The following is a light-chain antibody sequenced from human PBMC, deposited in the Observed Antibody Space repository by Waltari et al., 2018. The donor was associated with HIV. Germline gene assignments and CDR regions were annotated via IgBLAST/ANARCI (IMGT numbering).Light chain of an antibody. CDR2: WAS. J-gene: IGKJ1*01. CDR1: QSVLYSSNNKNY. CDR3: QQYYSTWT. V-gene: IGKV4-1*01. Sequence: DIVMTQSPHSLAVSLGERATINCKSSQSVLYSSNNKNYLAWYQQKPGQPPKLLIYWASTRESGVPDRFSGSGSVTDFTLTISSLQAEDVAVYYCQQYYSTWTFGQGTKVEIK.